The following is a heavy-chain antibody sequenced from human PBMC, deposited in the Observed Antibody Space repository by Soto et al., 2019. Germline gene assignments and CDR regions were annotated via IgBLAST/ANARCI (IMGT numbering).Heavy chain of an antibody. D-gene: IGHD6-13*01. J-gene: IGHJ4*02. Sequence: SETLSLTCTVSGDSISGYYWSWIRQPAGKGMEWIGRIHTTDGTNYNPSLKSRVTMSIDTSNNQFSLKLSSLTAADTAVYYCARALSSAAGLYFDFWGQGTLVTVSS. V-gene: IGHV4-4*07. CDR1: GDSISGYY. CDR2: IHTTDGT. CDR3: ARALSSAAGLYFDF.